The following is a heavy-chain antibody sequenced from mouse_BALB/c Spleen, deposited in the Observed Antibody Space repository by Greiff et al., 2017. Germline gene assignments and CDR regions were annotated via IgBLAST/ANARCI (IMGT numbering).Heavy chain of an antibody. J-gene: IGHJ4*01. V-gene: IGHV3-8*02. D-gene: IGHD1-3*01. CDR3: AGDEWRDDA. CDR1: GDSITSGY. CDR2: ISYSGST. Sequence: EVQLQQSGPSLVKPSQTLSLTCSVTGDSITSGYWNWIRKFPGNKLEYMGYISYSGSTYYNPPLKDRFSITRETSKNQYYLQLNSVTTEDTATYYCAGDEWRDDAWGQGTSVTVSS.